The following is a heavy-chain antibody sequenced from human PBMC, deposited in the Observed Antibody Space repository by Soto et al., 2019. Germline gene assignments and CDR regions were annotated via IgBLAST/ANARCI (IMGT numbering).Heavy chain of an antibody. J-gene: IGHJ6*02. CDR3: ARGGGYRYYYYYGMDV. D-gene: IGHD1-26*01. Sequence: SETLSLTCAVYGGSFSGYYWSWIRQPPGKGLEWIGEINHSGSTNYNPSLKSRVTISVDTSKNQFSLKLSSVTAADTAVYYCARGGGYRYYYYYGMDVWGQGTTVTVS. V-gene: IGHV4-34*01. CDR1: GGSFSGYY. CDR2: INHSGST.